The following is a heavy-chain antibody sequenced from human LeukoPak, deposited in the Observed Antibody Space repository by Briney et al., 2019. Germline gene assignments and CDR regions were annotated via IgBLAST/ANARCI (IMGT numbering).Heavy chain of an antibody. Sequence: GASVKVSCKASGYTFTGYYMHWVRQAPGQGLEWMGWINPNSGGTNYAQKFQGRVTMTRDTSISTAYMELSRLRSDDTAVYYCARDLAWAGSGSYYKAYYYYYMDVWGKGTTVTISS. CDR1: GYTFTGYY. CDR3: ARDLAWAGSGSYYKAYYYYYMDV. D-gene: IGHD3-10*01. CDR2: INPNSGGT. V-gene: IGHV1-2*02. J-gene: IGHJ6*03.